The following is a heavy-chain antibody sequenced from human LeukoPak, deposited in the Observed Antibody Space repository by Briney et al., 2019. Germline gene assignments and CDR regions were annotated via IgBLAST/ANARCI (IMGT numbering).Heavy chain of an antibody. CDR3: ARAPWEVVTATAGAFDI. CDR1: GYSISSGYY. V-gene: IGHV4-38-2*02. D-gene: IGHD2-21*02. J-gene: IGHJ3*02. CDR2: INHSGST. Sequence: SETLSLTCTVSGYSISSGYYWSWIRQPPGKGLEWIGEINHSGSTNYNPSLKSRVTISVDTSKNQFSLKLSSVTAADTAVYYCARAPWEVVTATAGAFDIWGQGTMVTVSS.